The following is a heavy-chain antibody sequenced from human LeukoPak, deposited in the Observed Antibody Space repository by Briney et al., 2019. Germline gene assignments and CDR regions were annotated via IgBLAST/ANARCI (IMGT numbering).Heavy chain of an antibody. CDR3: ARGFQGTILAFDY. CDR2: INPNSGGT. CDR1: GYTFTGYY. J-gene: IGHJ4*02. V-gene: IGHV1-2*02. Sequence: ASVKVSCKASGYTFTGYYMHWVRQAPGQGLEWMGWINPNSGGTNYAQKFQGRVTMTRDTSISTAYMELSRLRSDDTAVYYCARGFQGTILAFDYWGQGTLVTVSS. D-gene: IGHD3-10*01.